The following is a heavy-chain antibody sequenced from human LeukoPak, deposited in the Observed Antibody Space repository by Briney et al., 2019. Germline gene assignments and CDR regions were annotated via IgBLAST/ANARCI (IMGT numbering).Heavy chain of an antibody. CDR2: ISGDGGST. J-gene: IGHJ2*01. Sequence: PGGSLRLSCAASGFTFDDYAMHWVRQAPGKGLEWVSLISGDGGSTYYADSVKGRFTISRDNSKNSLYLQMNSLRTEDTALYYCAKDIYSAVTPWYFDLWGRGTLVTVSS. D-gene: IGHD4-17*01. CDR1: GFTFDDYA. V-gene: IGHV3-43*02. CDR3: AKDIYSAVTPWYFDL.